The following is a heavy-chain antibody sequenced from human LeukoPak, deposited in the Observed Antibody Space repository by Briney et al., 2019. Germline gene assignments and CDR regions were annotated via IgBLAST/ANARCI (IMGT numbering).Heavy chain of an antibody. J-gene: IGHJ4*02. CDR1: GVSISSYY. V-gene: IGHV4-4*07. D-gene: IGHD3-22*01. Sequence: SETLSLTCTVSGVSISSYYWSWIRQPAGKGLEWIGRIHTSGSTNYDPALKSRVTMSEDTSRNQFSLKLSSVTAADTAVYYCARGGYYYDSSGYYSFDYWGQGTLVTVSS. CDR3: ARGGYYYDSSGYYSFDY. CDR2: IHTSGST.